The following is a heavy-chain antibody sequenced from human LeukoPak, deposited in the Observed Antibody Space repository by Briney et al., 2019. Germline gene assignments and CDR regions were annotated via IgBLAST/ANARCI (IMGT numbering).Heavy chain of an antibody. CDR3: ARGMLAPYSYHGMDV. CDR2: INPNNGAT. J-gene: IGHJ6*02. CDR1: GYTFAGYY. D-gene: IGHD2-8*01. V-gene: IGHV1-2*02. Sequence: ASVKVSCKASGYTFAGYYLHWVRQAPGQGLEWMAWINPNNGATNYAQKFQGRVTLTRDTPITTAYMELSSLRSDDTAVYYCARGMLAPYSYHGMDVWGQGTTVTVSS.